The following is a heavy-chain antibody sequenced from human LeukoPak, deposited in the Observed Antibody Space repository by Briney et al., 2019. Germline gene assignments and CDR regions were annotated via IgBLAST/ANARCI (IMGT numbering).Heavy chain of an antibody. Sequence: GGSLRLSCAASGFTFSSYGMSWVRQAPGKGLEWVSAISGSGGSTYYAGSVKGRFTISRDNSKNTLYLQMNSLRAEDTAVYYCAKDTYYYDSSGYYSDYWGQGTLVTVSS. CDR2: ISGSGGST. J-gene: IGHJ4*02. D-gene: IGHD3-22*01. CDR3: AKDTYYYDSSGYYSDY. V-gene: IGHV3-23*01. CDR1: GFTFSSYG.